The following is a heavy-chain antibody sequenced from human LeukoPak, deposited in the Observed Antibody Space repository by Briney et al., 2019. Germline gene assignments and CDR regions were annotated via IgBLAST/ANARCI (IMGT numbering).Heavy chain of an antibody. Sequence: ASVKVSCKASGYTFTGYYMHWVRQAPGQGLEWMGWINLNSGGTNYAQKLQGRVTMTTDTSTSTAYMELRSLRSDDTAVYYCARSGELLRYYFDYWGQGTLVTVSS. D-gene: IGHD1-26*01. J-gene: IGHJ4*02. CDR2: INLNSGGT. CDR3: ARSGELLRYYFDY. CDR1: GYTFTGYY. V-gene: IGHV1-2*02.